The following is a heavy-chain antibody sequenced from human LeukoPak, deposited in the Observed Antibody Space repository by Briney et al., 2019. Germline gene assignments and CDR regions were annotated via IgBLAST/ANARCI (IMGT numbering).Heavy chain of an antibody. CDR2: IKQDGSEN. D-gene: IGHD3-16*01. J-gene: IGHJ3*02. Sequence: PGGSLRLSCAASGFTFSSHWMSWVRQAPGKGLEWVANIKQDGSENYFVDSVKGRFTFSRDNAKNSLYLQMNSLRAEDTAVYYCARVRAVMGAFDIWGQGTLVTVSP. CDR1: GFTFSSHW. CDR3: ARVRAVMGAFDI. V-gene: IGHV3-7*01.